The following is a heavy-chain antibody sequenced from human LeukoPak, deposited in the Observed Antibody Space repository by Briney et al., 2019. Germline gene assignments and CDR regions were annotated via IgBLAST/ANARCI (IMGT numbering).Heavy chain of an antibody. Sequence: PSETLSLTCTVSGYSISSDYYCGWIRQPPGKGLEWIGSIYHSGSTYYNQSLKRRVTISVDTSKNQFSLKLSSVTAADTAVYYCARIRYYDFWSGQIWFDPWGQETLVSVSS. CDR2: IYHSGST. CDR3: ARIRYYDFWSGQIWFDP. V-gene: IGHV4-38-2*02. D-gene: IGHD3-3*01. CDR1: GYSISSDYY. J-gene: IGHJ5*02.